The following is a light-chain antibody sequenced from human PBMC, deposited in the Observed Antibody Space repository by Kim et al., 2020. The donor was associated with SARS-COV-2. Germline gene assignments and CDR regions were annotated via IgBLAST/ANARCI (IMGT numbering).Light chain of an antibody. V-gene: IGKV3-20*01. CDR3: QQYVKTPIT. Sequence: SPGERATPSCRASQSFSSGYLAWYQQKPGQAPRIVIYGASSRAAGIPARFSGSGSGTDFTLTISGLEPADFAVYYCQQYVKTPITFGQGTRLEIK. J-gene: IGKJ5*01. CDR2: GAS. CDR1: QSFSSGY.